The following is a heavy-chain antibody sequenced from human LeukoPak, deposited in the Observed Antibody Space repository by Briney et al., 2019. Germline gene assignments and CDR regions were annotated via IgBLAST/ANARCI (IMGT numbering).Heavy chain of an antibody. CDR1: GFTFSSCS. Sequence: TGGSLRLSCAASGFTFSSCSMNWVRQAPGKGLEWVSSISSSSSYIYYADSVKGRFTISRDNAKNSLYLQMNSLRAEDTAVYYCARDLVGAKDYWGQGTLVTVSS. D-gene: IGHD1-26*01. J-gene: IGHJ4*02. CDR3: ARDLVGAKDY. CDR2: ISSSSSYI. V-gene: IGHV3-21*01.